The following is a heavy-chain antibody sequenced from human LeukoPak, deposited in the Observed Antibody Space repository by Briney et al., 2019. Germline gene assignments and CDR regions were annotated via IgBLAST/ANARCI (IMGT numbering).Heavy chain of an antibody. V-gene: IGHV4-39*01. CDR2: MYYSGST. Sequence: SETLSLTCTVSGDAITGSSYYWGWIRQPPGKGLEWIGSMYYSGSTFSNPSLRSRVNMSADTFKNQFSLKLSSVTAADTAVYYCARQYYDRTGYYYFDNWSQGTQVTVSS. CDR3: ARQYYDRTGYYYFDN. J-gene: IGHJ4*02. D-gene: IGHD3-22*01. CDR1: GDAITGSSYY.